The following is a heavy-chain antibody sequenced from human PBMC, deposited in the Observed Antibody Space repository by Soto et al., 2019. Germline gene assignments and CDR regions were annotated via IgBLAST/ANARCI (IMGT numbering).Heavy chain of an antibody. CDR1: GSTFSSYA. CDR3: ARESDH. V-gene: IGHV3-23*01. J-gene: IGHJ4*02. CDR2: ISGSGGGT. Sequence: PGGSLRLSCAASGSTFSSYAMSWVRQAPGKGLEWVSTISGSGGGTYYADSMKGRFTISRDNSKNTLYLQMYSLRVGDTAVYYCARESDHWGQGTLVTVSS.